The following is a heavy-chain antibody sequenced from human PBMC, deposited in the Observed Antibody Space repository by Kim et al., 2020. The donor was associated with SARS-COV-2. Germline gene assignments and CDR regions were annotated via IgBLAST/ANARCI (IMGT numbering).Heavy chain of an antibody. Sequence: DSVKGRFPVSRDDYRNTVYLQMSSLRAEDSAIYYCARDSDTSGRYSKFDYWGQGTLVPVSS. CDR3: ARDSDTSGRYSKFDY. V-gene: IGHV3-30*07. D-gene: IGHD3-10*01. J-gene: IGHJ4*02.